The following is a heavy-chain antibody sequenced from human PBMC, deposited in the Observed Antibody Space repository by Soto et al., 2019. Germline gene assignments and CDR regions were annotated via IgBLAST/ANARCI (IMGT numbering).Heavy chain of an antibody. J-gene: IGHJ5*02. Sequence: QVQLVESGGGVVQPGRSLRLSCAASGFTFSSYGLHLVRQAPGKGLEWVAVIWYDGSDKYYADSVKGRFTISRDNSKNTLYLQMNSLRAEDTAVYYCARKVTSWFEPWGQGTLVTVSS. CDR2: IWYDGSDK. V-gene: IGHV3-33*01. CDR3: ARKVTSWFEP. CDR1: GFTFSSYG. D-gene: IGHD4-17*01.